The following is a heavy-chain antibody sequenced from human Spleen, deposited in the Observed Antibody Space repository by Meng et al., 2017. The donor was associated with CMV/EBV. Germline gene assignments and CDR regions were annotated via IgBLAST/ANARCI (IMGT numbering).Heavy chain of an antibody. V-gene: IGHV3-30-3*01. Sequence: GESLKISCAASGFTFSSYAMHWVRQAPGKGLEWVAVISYDGSNKYYADSVKGRFTISRDNSKNTLYLQMNSLRADDTAVYYSTYSSSWSYFDYWGQGTLVTVSS. J-gene: IGHJ4*02. CDR1: GFTFSSYA. CDR2: ISYDGSNK. CDR3: TYSSSWSYFDY. D-gene: IGHD6-13*01.